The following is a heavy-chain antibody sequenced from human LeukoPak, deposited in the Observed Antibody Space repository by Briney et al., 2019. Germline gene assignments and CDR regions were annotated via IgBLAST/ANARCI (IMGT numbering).Heavy chain of an antibody. D-gene: IGHD6-6*01. CDR1: GFTFSSYS. CDR2: ISGSGGST. V-gene: IGHV3-23*01. CDR3: ARGRLSIAARQAGLYYFDY. Sequence: GGSLRLSCAASGFTFSSYSMNGVRQAPGKGLEWVSAISGSGGSTYYADSVKGRFTISRDNSKNTLYLQMNSLRSEDTAVYYCARGRLSIAARQAGLYYFDYWGQGTLVTVSS. J-gene: IGHJ4*02.